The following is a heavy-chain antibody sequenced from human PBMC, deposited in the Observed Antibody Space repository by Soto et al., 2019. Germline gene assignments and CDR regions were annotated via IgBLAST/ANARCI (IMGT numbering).Heavy chain of an antibody. CDR3: ERDIKSYYAMAV. V-gene: IGHV3-48*03. Sequence: PGGPLRLSWAASGFTFSSYEMNWVSKAPGKGLEWVSYISSSGSTIYYADSVKGRFTISRDNAKNSLYLQMNSLRAEDTAVYYWERDIKSYYAMAVWGQGTTVPVSS. J-gene: IGHJ6*02. D-gene: IGHD3-10*01. CDR2: ISSSGSTI. CDR1: GFTFSSYE.